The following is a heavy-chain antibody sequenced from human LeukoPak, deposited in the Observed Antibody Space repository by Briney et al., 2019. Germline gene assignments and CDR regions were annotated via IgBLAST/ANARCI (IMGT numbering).Heavy chain of an antibody. CDR3: ARPIQTYYDFWSGRGAHDWFDP. D-gene: IGHD3-3*01. J-gene: IGHJ5*02. CDR1: GYSISSGYY. V-gene: IGHV4-38-2*01. CDR2: IYHSGST. Sequence: TSETLSLTCAVSGYSISSGYYWGWIRQPPGKGLEWIGSIYHSGSTYYNSSLKSRVTISVDTSKNQFSLKLSSVTAADTAVYYCARPIQTYYDFWSGRGAHDWFDPWGQGTLVTVSS.